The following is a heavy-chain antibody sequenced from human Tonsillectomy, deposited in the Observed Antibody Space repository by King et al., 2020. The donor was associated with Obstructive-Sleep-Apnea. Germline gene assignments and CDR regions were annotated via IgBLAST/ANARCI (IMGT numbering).Heavy chain of an antibody. CDR1: GGSISRSTYY. Sequence: VQLQESGPGLVKSSETLSLICTVSGGSISRSTYYWGWIRQPPGKGLEWIGSVSYDGNTSYNPSLKSRVTISVDTSKNQFSLKLTSVTAADTAVYYCARTRDFWGGSVPYWGQGTLVTVSS. D-gene: IGHD3-3*01. V-gene: IGHV4-39*07. CDR3: ARTRDFWGGSVPY. J-gene: IGHJ4*02. CDR2: VSYDGNT.